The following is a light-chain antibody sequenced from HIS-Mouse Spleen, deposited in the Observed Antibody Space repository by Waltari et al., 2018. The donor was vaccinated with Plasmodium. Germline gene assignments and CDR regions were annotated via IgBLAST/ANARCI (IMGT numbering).Light chain of an antibody. CDR3: SSYAGSNNLV. CDR1: SSDVGGYNY. J-gene: IGLJ2*01. CDR2: EVS. V-gene: IGLV2-8*01. Sequence: QSALTQPPSASGSPGQSVTISCTGPSSDVGGYNYVSWYQQHPGKAPKLFIYEVSKRPSGVPDRFSGSKSGNTASLTVSGLQAEDEADYYCSSYAGSNNLVFGGGTKLTVL.